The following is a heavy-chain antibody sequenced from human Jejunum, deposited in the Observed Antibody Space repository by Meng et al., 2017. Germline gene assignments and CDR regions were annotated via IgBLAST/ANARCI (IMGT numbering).Heavy chain of an antibody. J-gene: IGHJ4*02. CDR1: GFTFKNYA. CDR2: ISDDGGIR. V-gene: IGHV3-30*04. Sequence: GESLKISCAASGFTFKNYAFHWVRQAPGKGLEWVAVISDDGGIRSYADSVKGRFTISRDNSKNTLSLQMDSLRLDDTAVYYRARGRTEHCDSSTCRYFDYWGQGALVTVSS. CDR3: ARGRTEHCDSSTCRYFDY. D-gene: IGHD2/OR15-2a*01.